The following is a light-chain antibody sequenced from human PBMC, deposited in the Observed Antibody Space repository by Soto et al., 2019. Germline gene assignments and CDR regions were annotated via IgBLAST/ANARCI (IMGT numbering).Light chain of an antibody. CDR1: SSDVGGYNY. CDR3: SSHTSSSTWV. Sequence: QSVLTQPASVSGSPGQSIAISCTGTSSDVGGYNYVSWYQQHPGKTPNLMIYDVSNRPSGVSNRFSGSKSGNTASLTISGLQAEDEADYYCSSHTSSSTWVFGGGIKLTVL. V-gene: IGLV2-14*01. CDR2: DVS. J-gene: IGLJ3*02.